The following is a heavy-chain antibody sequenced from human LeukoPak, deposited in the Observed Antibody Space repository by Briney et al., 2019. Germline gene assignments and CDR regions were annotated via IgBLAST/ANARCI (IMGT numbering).Heavy chain of an antibody. Sequence: SETLSLTCNVSGGSMSSDSYYWGWIRQPPGKGLEWIGSMYYSENTYYNPSLKSRVKISVDTSKNQFSLKLSSVTAADTAVYYCVRQGSVGATPLDYWGQGILVTVSS. V-gene: IGHV4-39*07. CDR2: MYYSENT. CDR3: VRQGSVGATPLDY. CDR1: GGSMSSDSYY. D-gene: IGHD1-26*01. J-gene: IGHJ4*02.